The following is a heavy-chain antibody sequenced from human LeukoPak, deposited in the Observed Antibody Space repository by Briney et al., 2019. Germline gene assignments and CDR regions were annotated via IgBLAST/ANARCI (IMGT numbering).Heavy chain of an antibody. Sequence: GGSLRLSCAASGFTFRNYAMSWVRQAPEKGLEWVSAISDSGSKTYYADSVKGRFTISRDSSRNTLFLHMNTLRAEDTAIYYCAKDRTVGASYWYFDLWGRGTLVTVSS. V-gene: IGHV3-23*01. D-gene: IGHD1-26*01. CDR3: AKDRTVGASYWYFDL. CDR1: GFTFRNYA. CDR2: ISDSGSKT. J-gene: IGHJ2*01.